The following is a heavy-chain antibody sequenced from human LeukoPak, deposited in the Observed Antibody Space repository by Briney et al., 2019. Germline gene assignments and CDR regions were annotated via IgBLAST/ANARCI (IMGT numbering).Heavy chain of an antibody. CDR3: ARDSSGDVDDY. CDR1: GYTFTSYA. Sequence: VASVKVSCKASGYTFTSYAISWVRQAPGQGLEWMGGIIPIFGTANYAQKFQGRVTITADESTSTAYMELSSLRSEDTAVYYCARDSSGDVDDYWGQGTLVTVSS. D-gene: IGHD4-17*01. V-gene: IGHV1-69*13. CDR2: IIPIFGTA. J-gene: IGHJ4*02.